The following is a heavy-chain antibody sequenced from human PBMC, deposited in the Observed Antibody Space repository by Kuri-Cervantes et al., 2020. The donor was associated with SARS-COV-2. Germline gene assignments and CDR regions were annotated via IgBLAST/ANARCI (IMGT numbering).Heavy chain of an antibody. Sequence: GESLKISCAASGFTFSSYAMSWVRQAPGKGLEWVSAISGSGGSTYYADSVKGRFTISRDNSKNSLYLQMNSLRAEDTALYYCAKDSGSYFRGSAEYFQHWGQGTLVTVSS. J-gene: IGHJ1*01. D-gene: IGHD1-26*01. V-gene: IGHV3-23*01. CDR2: ISGSGGST. CDR1: GFTFSSYA. CDR3: AKDSGSYFRGSAEYFQH.